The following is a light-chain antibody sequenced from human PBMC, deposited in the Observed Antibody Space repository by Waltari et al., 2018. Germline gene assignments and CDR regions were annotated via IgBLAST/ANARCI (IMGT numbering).Light chain of an antibody. CDR1: SSHVGRFNY. CDR3: CSYAGFYTYV. J-gene: IGLJ1*01. Sequence: QSALTQPRSVSGSPGQSVTISCTGTSSHVGRFNYVSCFQQHPGEAPKLIISDVTKRPSGVPSRFSGSKSGNTASLTISGLQAEDDSDYYCCSYAGFYTYVFGTGTKVTVL. CDR2: DVT. V-gene: IGLV2-11*01.